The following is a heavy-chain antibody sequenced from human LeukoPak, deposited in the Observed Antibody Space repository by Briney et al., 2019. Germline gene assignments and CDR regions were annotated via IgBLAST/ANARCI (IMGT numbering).Heavy chain of an antibody. CDR1: GGTFSSYA. Sequence: GASVKVSCTASGGTFSSYAISWVRQAPGQGLEWMGRIIPIFATANYAQTFQGRFTITADNSKSTPYMELSSLRSEDTARYYCARDYPPTWRQGTLVTVSS. CDR2: IIPIFATA. CDR3: ARDYPPT. V-gene: IGHV1-69*06. J-gene: IGHJ5*02.